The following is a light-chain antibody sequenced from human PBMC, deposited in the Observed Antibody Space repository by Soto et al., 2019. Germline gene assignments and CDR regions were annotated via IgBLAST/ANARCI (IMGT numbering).Light chain of an antibody. CDR2: LAS. CDR3: HQRQSWPRT. V-gene: IGKV3-11*01. CDR1: QAVNTR. Sequence: EIVLTQSPATLSSFPGDRVTLSCRASQAVNTRLAWYQHRPGQAPRLLIYLASNRAAGVPARFSGSGSGTDFTLPLSDVEPEDFAVYYCHQRQSWPRTFGQGTTVDI. J-gene: IGKJ1*01.